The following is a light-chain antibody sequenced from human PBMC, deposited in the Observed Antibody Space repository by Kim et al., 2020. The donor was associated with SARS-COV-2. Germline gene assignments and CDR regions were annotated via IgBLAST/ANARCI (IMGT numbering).Light chain of an antibody. CDR2: DVS. J-gene: IGLJ2*01. V-gene: IGLV2-14*03. CDR1: SSDVGGYNY. Sequence: QSALTQPASVSGSPGQSITISCTGTSSDVGGYNYVSWYQQHPGKAPKLMIYDVSNRPSGVSNRFSGSKSGNTASLTISGLQTEDEADYYCCSYAGSSTLYVFGGGTKVTVL. CDR3: CSYAGSSTLYV.